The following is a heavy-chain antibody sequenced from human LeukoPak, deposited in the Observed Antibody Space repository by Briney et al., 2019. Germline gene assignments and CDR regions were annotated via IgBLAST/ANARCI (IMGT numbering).Heavy chain of an antibody. CDR3: AKATGYLL. Sequence: PGESLRLFCAASGDTFRSYSMNWVRQAPGKGLEWVSSISSSSSYIYYADSVKGRFTISRDNAKNSLYLQMNNLRAEDTAVYYCAKATGYLLWGQGTLVTVSS. CDR1: GDTFRSYS. CDR2: ISSSSSYI. J-gene: IGHJ4*02. V-gene: IGHV3-21*04. D-gene: IGHD1-14*01.